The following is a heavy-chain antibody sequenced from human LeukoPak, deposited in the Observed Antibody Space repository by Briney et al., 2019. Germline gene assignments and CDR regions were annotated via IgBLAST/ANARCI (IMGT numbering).Heavy chain of an antibody. J-gene: IGHJ4*02. Sequence: PSETLSLTCTVSGDSISTSTYYWGWIRQPPGKGLEWIGSISYSGSAYYNPSLKSRVTISVDTSKNQFSLKLGSVTAADTAVYYCARLYGDYVLPVDYWGQGTLVTVSS. CDR2: ISYSGSA. D-gene: IGHD4-17*01. CDR1: GDSISTSTYY. V-gene: IGHV4-39*01. CDR3: ARLYGDYVLPVDY.